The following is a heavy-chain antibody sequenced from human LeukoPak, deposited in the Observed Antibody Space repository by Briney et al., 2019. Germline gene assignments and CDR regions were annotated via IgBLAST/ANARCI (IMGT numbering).Heavy chain of an antibody. Sequence: GGSLRLSCAASGFTFSSYEMNWVRQAPGKGLEWVSYISSSGKTMYYADSVKGRFTISRDNSKNTLYLQMNSLRAEDTAVYYCAKDQAPMVRGVIIGEGFDYWGQGTLVTVSS. J-gene: IGHJ4*02. D-gene: IGHD3-10*01. CDR3: AKDQAPMVRGVIIGEGFDY. CDR2: ISSSGKTM. CDR1: GFTFSSYE. V-gene: IGHV3-48*03.